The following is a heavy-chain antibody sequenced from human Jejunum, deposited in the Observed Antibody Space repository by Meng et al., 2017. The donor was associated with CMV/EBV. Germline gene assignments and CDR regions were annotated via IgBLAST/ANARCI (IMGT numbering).Heavy chain of an antibody. Sequence: SLGLSCAASGLTFSNYNLNWVRQAPGKGLEWVSSISSSSSYIYYADSVKGRFTISRDNAKNTVYLQMNSLTVEDAAVYYCGDFEAGWGQGTLVTVSS. CDR3: GDFEAG. V-gene: IGHV3-21*01. D-gene: IGHD3-3*01. CDR1: GLTFSNYN. J-gene: IGHJ4*02. CDR2: ISSSSSYI.